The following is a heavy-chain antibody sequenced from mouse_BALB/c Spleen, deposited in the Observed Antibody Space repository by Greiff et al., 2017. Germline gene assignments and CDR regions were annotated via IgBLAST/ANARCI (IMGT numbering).Heavy chain of an antibody. D-gene: IGHD1-1*01. V-gene: IGHV5-6-5*01. CDR1: GFTFSSYA. Sequence: EVMLVESGGGLVKPGGSLKLSCAASGFTFSSYAMSWVRQTPEKRLEWVASISSGGSTYYPDSVKGRFTISRDNARNILYLQMSSLRSEDTAMYYCAREGLTTVLDYWGQGTSVTVSS. J-gene: IGHJ4*01. CDR2: ISSGGST. CDR3: AREGLTTVLDY.